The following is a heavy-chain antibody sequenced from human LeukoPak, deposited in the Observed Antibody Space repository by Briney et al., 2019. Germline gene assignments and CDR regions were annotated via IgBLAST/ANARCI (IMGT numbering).Heavy chain of an antibody. D-gene: IGHD3-10*01. J-gene: IGHJ4*02. CDR3: ARVPRAYGSGQYYFDY. CDR1: GGTFSSYA. CDR2: IIPIFGTA. V-gene: IGHV1-69*05. Sequence: SVKVSCKASGGTFSSYAISWVRQAPGQGLEWMGGIIPIFGTANYAQKFQGRVTITTDESTRTAYMELSSLRSEDTAVYYCARVPRAYGSGQYYFDYWGQGTLVTVSS.